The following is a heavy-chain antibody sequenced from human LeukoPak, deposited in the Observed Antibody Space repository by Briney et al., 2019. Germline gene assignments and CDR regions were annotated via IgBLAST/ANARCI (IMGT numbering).Heavy chain of an antibody. CDR3: VRDLGISGWYAPPLGYFDS. CDR1: GYRLIEYY. V-gene: IGHV1-2*02. J-gene: IGHJ4*02. CDR2: INPKSGGT. D-gene: IGHD6-19*01. Sequence: ASVKVSCKASGYRLIEYYMHWVRQAPGQGLEWMGWINPKSGGTNYAQQFQDRVTMTRDTSISSTYMELSRLKSDDTAVYYCVRDLGISGWYAPPLGYFDSWGQGTLVTVSS.